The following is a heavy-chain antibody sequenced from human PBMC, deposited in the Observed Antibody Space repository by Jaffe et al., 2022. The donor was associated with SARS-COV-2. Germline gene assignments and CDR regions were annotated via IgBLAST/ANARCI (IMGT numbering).Heavy chain of an antibody. CDR2: IYSGGST. V-gene: IGHV3-53*01. D-gene: IGHD1-26*01. CDR1: GFTVSSNY. J-gene: IGHJ3*02. Sequence: EVQLVESGGGLIQPGGSLRLSCAASGFTVSSNYMSWVRQAPGKGLEWVSVIYSGGSTYYADSVKGRFTISRDNSKNTLYLQMNSLRAEDTAVYYCARDLEVGATTVSGAFDIWGQGTMVTVSS. CDR3: ARDLEVGATTVSGAFDI.